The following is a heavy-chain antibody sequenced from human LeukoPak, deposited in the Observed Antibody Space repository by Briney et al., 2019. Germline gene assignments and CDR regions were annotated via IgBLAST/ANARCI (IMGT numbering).Heavy chain of an antibody. CDR1: GGTFSSYA. Sequence: VASVKVSCKASGGTFSSYAISWVRQAPGQGLEWMGGIFPIFGTANYAQKFQGRVTITADKSTSTAYMELSSLRSEDTAVYYCARGGYFDWLPNYYYYYMDVWGKGTTVTISS. D-gene: IGHD3-9*01. J-gene: IGHJ6*03. CDR3: ARGGYFDWLPNYYYYYMDV. CDR2: IFPIFGTA. V-gene: IGHV1-69*06.